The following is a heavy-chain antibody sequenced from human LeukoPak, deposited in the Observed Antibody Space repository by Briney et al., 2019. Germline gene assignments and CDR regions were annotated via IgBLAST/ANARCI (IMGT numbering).Heavy chain of an antibody. CDR3: ARDRSCSSTSCYHDY. Sequence: ASVKVSCKASGYTFTSYGISWVRQAPGQGLEWMGWISAYNGNTNYAQKLQGRVTMTTDTSTSTAYMELRSLRSDDTAVYYCARDRSCSSTSCYHDYWGQGTLVTVSS. CDR2: ISAYNGNT. D-gene: IGHD2-2*01. J-gene: IGHJ4*02. CDR1: GYTFTSYG. V-gene: IGHV1-18*01.